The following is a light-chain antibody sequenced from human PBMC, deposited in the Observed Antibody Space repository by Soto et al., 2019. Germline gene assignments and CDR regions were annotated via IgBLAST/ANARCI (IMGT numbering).Light chain of an antibody. CDR2: WAS. J-gene: IGKJ4*01. Sequence: DILLTPSPNSLAVSLGERATINCKSRESFLYSSNNKNYLAWYQQKPGQPPKLLIYWASTRESGVPDRFSGSGSGTDFTLTISSLQAADVAVYYCQQYYSTPLTFGGGTKVDIK. CDR1: ESFLYSSNNKNY. V-gene: IGKV4-1*01. CDR3: QQYYSTPLT.